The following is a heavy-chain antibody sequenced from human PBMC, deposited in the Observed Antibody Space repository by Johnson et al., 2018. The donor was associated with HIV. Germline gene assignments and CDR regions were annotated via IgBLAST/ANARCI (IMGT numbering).Heavy chain of an antibody. CDR1: GFTFSSYG. CDR2: IQYDGTNK. J-gene: IGHJ3*02. V-gene: IGHV3-30*02. D-gene: IGHD3-22*01. CDR3: AKDQSTVVVPNAFDI. Sequence: QVQLVESGGGVVQPGGSLRLSCAASGFTFSSYGIHWVRQAPGKGLEWVAFIQYDGTNKYYADSVTGRLTISRDNYRNTSYLQMNSLRAEDTAVYYCAKDQSTVVVPNAFDIWGQGTMVTVSS.